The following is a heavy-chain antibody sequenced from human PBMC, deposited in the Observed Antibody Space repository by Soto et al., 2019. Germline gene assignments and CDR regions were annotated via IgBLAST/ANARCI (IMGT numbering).Heavy chain of an antibody. Sequence: PGGSLRLSCAASGFTFSNYWMNWVRQAPGKGLEWVANINEDGSENYFVDSAKGRFTISRGNAKNSLYLQMSSLRAEDTAVYYWARDLFDDWGQGT. V-gene: IGHV3-7*01. CDR3: ARDLFDD. CDR1: GFTFSNYW. J-gene: IGHJ4*02. CDR2: INEDGSEN.